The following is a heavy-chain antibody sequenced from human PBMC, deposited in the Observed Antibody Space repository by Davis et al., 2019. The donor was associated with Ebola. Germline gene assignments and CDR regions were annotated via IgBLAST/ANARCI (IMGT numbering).Heavy chain of an antibody. CDR1: GGSISGYY. J-gene: IGHJ6*02. CDR3: ARGLVVVPAAIRGLYYYGMDV. Sequence: SETLSLTCTVSGGSISGYYWSWIRQPPGKGLEWIGEINHSGSTNYNPSLKSRVTISVDTSKNQFSLKLSSVTAADTAVYYCARGLVVVPAAIRGLYYYGMDVWGQGTTVTVSS. CDR2: INHSGST. D-gene: IGHD2-2*01. V-gene: IGHV4-34*01.